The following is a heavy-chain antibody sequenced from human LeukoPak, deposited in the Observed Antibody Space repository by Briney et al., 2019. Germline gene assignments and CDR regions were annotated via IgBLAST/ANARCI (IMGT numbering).Heavy chain of an antibody. Sequence: GGSLRLSCAASGLTFSSYWMSWVRQAPGKGLEWVANIKQDGSEKYYVDSVKGRFTISRDNAKNSLYLQMNSLRAEDTAVYYCARDQDYWGQGTLVTVSS. V-gene: IGHV3-7*01. J-gene: IGHJ4*02. CDR3: ARDQDY. CDR2: IKQDGSEK. CDR1: GLTFSSYW.